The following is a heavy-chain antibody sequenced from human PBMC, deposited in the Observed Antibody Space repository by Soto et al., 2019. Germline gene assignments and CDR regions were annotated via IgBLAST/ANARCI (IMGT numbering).Heavy chain of an antibody. CDR2: IGTSSSYI. J-gene: IGHJ6*02. Sequence: GESLKISCAASGFTFSSYTMNWVRQAPGRGLEWVSSIGTSSSYIYYADSVKGRFTISRDNAKNSLFLQMNSLRADDTAVYYCARDPVRDYIYYYYGMDVWGQGTTVTVSS. V-gene: IGHV3-21*01. CDR1: GFTFSSYT. CDR3: ARDPVRDYIYYYYGMDV. D-gene: IGHD4-17*01.